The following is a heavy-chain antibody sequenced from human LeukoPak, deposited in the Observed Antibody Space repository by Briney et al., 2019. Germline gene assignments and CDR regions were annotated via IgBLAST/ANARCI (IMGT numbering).Heavy chain of an antibody. CDR2: ISGSGGST. D-gene: IGHD3-10*01. J-gene: IGHJ4*02. Sequence: GGSLRLSCAASGLTFSSYAMSWVRQAPGKGLEWVSAISGSGGSTYYADSVKGRFTISRDNSTNTLYLQMNSLRAEDTAVYYCAKEWLWFGESGIDYWGQGTLVTVSS. CDR3: AKEWLWFGESGIDY. CDR1: GLTFSSYA. V-gene: IGHV3-23*01.